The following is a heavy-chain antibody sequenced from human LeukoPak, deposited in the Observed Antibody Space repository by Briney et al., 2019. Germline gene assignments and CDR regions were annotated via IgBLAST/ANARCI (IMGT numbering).Heavy chain of an antibody. J-gene: IGHJ6*03. CDR2: INHSGST. V-gene: IGHV4-34*01. CDR1: GGSFSGYY. D-gene: IGHD3-3*01. Sequence: SETLSLTCAVYGGSFSGYYWSWIRQPPGKGLEWIGEINHSGSTNYNPSLTSRGTISVDTSKNQCSLRLRSVPAADTAVYYCARGDFWSGYGFVSYYYMDVWGKGTTVTVSS. CDR3: ARGDFWSGYGFVSYYYMDV.